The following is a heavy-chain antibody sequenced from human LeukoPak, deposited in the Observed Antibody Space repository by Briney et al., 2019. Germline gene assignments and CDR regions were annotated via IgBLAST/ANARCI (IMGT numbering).Heavy chain of an antibody. D-gene: IGHD3-3*01. V-gene: IGHV3-48*01. CDR3: ARGSGRISIFGVPY. CDR2: ISSGGTTI. J-gene: IGHJ4*02. Sequence: GGSLRLSCAASGFIFSNYDMNWVRQAPGRGLEWVSGISSGGTTINYADSVKGRFTISRDNAKNSVYLQMNSLRAEDTAMYYCARGSGRISIFGVPYWGQGTLVTVSS. CDR1: GFIFSNYD.